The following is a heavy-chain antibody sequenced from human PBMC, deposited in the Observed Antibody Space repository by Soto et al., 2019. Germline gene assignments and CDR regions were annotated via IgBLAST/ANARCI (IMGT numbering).Heavy chain of an antibody. J-gene: IGHJ6*02. CDR3: ARVQGGHYCSSTSCPLDV. CDR2: IYTSGIT. V-gene: IGHV4-4*07. CDR1: GGSISSYY. Sequence: ETLSLAGTVSGGSISSYYWSWSRQPAGKGLEWIVRIYTSGITNYNPSLKSRVTMSVDTSKNQFSLKLRSVTAADTAVYYCARVQGGHYCSSTSCPLDVWGQGTTVTVSS. D-gene: IGHD2-2*01.